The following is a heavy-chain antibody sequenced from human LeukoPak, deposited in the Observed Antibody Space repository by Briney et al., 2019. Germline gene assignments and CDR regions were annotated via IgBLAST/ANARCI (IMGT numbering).Heavy chain of an antibody. CDR3: AKEDIAAAGTGLDY. CDR2: ISNDGSNK. D-gene: IGHD6-13*01. CDR1: GFTFSSYG. J-gene: IGHJ4*02. Sequence: GGSLRLSCAASGFTFSSYGMHWVRQAPGKGLEWVAVISNDGSNKYYADSVKGRFTISRDNSKNTLYLQMNSLRAEDTAVYYCAKEDIAAAGTGLDYWGQGTLVTVST. V-gene: IGHV3-30*18.